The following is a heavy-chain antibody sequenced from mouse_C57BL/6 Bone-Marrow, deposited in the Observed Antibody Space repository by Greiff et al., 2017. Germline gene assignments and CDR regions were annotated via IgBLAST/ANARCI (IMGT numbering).Heavy chain of an antibody. D-gene: IGHD4-1*01. CDR3: ASGDWAFAY. CDR2: INPNNGGT. J-gene: IGHJ3*01. V-gene: IGHV1-18*01. Sequence: EVHLVESGPELVKPGASVKIPCKASGYTFTDYNMDWVKQSHGKSLEWIGDINPNNGGTIYNQKFKGKATLTVDKSSSTAYMELRSLTSEDTAVYYCASGDWAFAYWGQGTLVTVSA. CDR1: GYTFTDYN.